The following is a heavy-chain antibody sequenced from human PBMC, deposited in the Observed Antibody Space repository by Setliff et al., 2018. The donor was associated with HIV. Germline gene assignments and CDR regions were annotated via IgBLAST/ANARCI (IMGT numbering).Heavy chain of an antibody. CDR1: GGSFSGYY. Sequence: SETLSLTCAVYGGSFSGYYWSWIRQPPGKGLEWIGSIYYSGSTNYNPSLKSRVTISMDTSRNQFSLKLTSMTAADTAVYYCAREPDYWGQGTLVTVSS. J-gene: IGHJ4*02. D-gene: IGHD1-1*01. CDR3: AREPDY. CDR2: IYYSGST. V-gene: IGHV4-59*08.